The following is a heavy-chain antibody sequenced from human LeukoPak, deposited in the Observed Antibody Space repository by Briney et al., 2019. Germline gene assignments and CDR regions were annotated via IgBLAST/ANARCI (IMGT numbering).Heavy chain of an antibody. Sequence: PGGSLRLSCAASGFTFSNAWMSWVRQAPGKGLEWVGRIKSKTDGGTTDYAAPVKGRFTISRDDSKNTLYLQMNSLKTEDTAVYYCTTPEPYSSGWLVWGQGTLVTVSS. J-gene: IGHJ4*02. CDR3: TTPEPYSSGWLV. CDR1: GFTFSNAW. V-gene: IGHV3-15*01. D-gene: IGHD6-19*01. CDR2: IKSKTDGGTT.